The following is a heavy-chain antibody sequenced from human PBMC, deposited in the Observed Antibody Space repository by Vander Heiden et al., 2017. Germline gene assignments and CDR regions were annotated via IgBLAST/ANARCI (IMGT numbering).Heavy chain of an antibody. D-gene: IGHD2-15*01. J-gene: IGHJ3*02. V-gene: IGHV3-48*02. CDR3: ASRYCSGGSCYRLDAFDI. CDR1: GFSISGYS. CDR2: ISSSGSRV. Sequence: EVQLVESGGGLVQPGGSLRLPCEGSGFSISGYSMNWDRQVQGQGLEWIAEISSSGSRVNYADSVKGRFTISRDNAKNSLYLQMNSLRDYDTAVYYCASRYCSGGSCYRLDAFDIWGQGTMVTVS.